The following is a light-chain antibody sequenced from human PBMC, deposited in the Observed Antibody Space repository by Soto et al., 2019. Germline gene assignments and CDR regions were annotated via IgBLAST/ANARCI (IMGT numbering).Light chain of an antibody. CDR1: QTVRNNY. V-gene: IGKV3-20*01. CDR2: GAS. Sequence: VLTQSPGTLSLSPGERATLSCRASQTVRNNYLAWYQQKPGQAPRLLIYGASTRATGIPARFSGSGSGTEFTLTISSLQPDDFATYYCQQYNSYSFGQGTKVDIK. J-gene: IGKJ1*01. CDR3: QQYNSYS.